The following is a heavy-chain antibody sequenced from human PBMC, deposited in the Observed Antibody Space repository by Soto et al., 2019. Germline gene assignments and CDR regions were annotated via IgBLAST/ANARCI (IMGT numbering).Heavy chain of an antibody. Sequence: QLQLQESGPGLVKPSETLSLTCTVSGGSISSSSYYWGWIRQPPGKGLEWIGSIYYSGSTYYNPSLTSRVTISVDTSKNQFSLKLSSVTAADTAVYYCARHIVVVTAPSWMDYWGQGTLVTVSS. CDR2: IYYSGST. J-gene: IGHJ4*02. V-gene: IGHV4-39*01. CDR3: ARHIVVVTAPSWMDY. CDR1: GGSISSSSYY. D-gene: IGHD2-21*02.